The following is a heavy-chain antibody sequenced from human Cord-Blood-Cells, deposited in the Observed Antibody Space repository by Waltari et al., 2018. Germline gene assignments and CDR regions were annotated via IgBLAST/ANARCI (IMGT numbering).Heavy chain of an antibody. D-gene: IGHD7-27*01. CDR1: GGSFSGHY. CDR2: INHSGST. Sequence: QVQLQQWGAGLLKPSETLSLTCAVYGGSFSGHYLIWLPQPPGKGLEWIGEINHSGSTNYNPSLKSRVTISVDTSKNQFSLKLSSVTAADTAVYYCARLRANWGTHAFDIWGQGTMVTVSS. J-gene: IGHJ3*02. CDR3: ARLRANWGTHAFDI. V-gene: IGHV4-34*01.